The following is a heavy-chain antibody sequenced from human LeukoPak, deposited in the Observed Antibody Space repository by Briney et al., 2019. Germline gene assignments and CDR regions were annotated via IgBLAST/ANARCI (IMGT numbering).Heavy chain of an antibody. CDR1: GGSISSSNW. CDR3: ARDWPGPSGYFQH. V-gene: IGHV4-4*02. Sequence: SGTLSLTCAVSGGSISSSNWWSWVRQPPGKGLEWIGEIYHSGSTNYNPSLKSRVTISVDKSKNQFSLKLSSVTAADTAVYYCARDWPGPSGYFQHWGQGTLVTVSS. CDR2: IYHSGST. J-gene: IGHJ1*01.